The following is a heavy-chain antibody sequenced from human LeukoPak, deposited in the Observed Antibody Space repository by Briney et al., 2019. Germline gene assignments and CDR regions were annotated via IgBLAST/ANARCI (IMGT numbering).Heavy chain of an antibody. CDR3: ARDLKTYYGDYDPNWFDP. D-gene: IGHD4-17*01. V-gene: IGHV1-46*01. Sequence: ASVKVSCKASGYTFTGYYMHWVRQAPGQGLEWMGIINPSGGSTSYAQKFQGRVTMTRDTSTSTVYMELSSLRSEDTAVYYCARDLKTYYGDYDPNWFDPWGQGTLVTLSS. J-gene: IGHJ5*02. CDR2: INPSGGST. CDR1: GYTFTGYY.